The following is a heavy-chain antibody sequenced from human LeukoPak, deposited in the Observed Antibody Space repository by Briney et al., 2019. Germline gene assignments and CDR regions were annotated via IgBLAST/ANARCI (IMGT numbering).Heavy chain of an antibody. Sequence: GGSLRLSCAASGFTFSSYEMSWVRQAPGMGLEWVSYISDSGSTTYYADSVKGRFTISRDNAKNSLFLQMNSLRAEDTAVYYCASMLLGGSGWYNYWGQGTLVTVSS. J-gene: IGHJ4*02. CDR2: ISDSGSTT. CDR3: ASMLLGGSGWYNY. D-gene: IGHD6-19*01. V-gene: IGHV3-48*03. CDR1: GFTFSSYE.